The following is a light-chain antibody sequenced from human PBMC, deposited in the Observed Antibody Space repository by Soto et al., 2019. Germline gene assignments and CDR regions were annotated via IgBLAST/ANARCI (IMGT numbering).Light chain of an antibody. V-gene: IGKV1D-12*01. CDR3: QRAYNFPFT. Sequence: DIQLTQSPSSVSASVGDRVTITCRASQGINTWLAWYQQRPGKAPMLLISAASSLQSGIPSRFSGRGAGTDFTLTISSLQPEYFATYDCQRAYNFPFTFGTGTKVEIK. CDR1: QGINTW. CDR2: AAS. J-gene: IGKJ3*01.